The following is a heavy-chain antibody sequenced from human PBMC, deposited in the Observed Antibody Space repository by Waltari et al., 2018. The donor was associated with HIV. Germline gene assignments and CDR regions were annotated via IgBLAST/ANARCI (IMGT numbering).Heavy chain of an antibody. D-gene: IGHD2-2*03. CDR2: INPSGGST. CDR1: GYTFTSYY. V-gene: IGHV1-46*01. CDR3: ARTSGEDGYCSSTSCSYWFDP. J-gene: IGHJ5*02. Sequence: QVQLVQSGAEVKKPGASVKVSCKASGYTFTSYYMHWVRQAPGQGLEWMGIINPSGGSTSYAQKFQGRVTMTRDTSTSTVYMELSSLRSEDTAVYYCARTSGEDGYCSSTSCSYWFDPWGQGTLVTVSS.